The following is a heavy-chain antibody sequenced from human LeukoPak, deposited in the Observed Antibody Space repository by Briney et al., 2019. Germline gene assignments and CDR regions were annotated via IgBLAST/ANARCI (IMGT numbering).Heavy chain of an antibody. J-gene: IGHJ6*03. CDR1: GFTFSSYG. V-gene: IGHV3-30*18. D-gene: IGHD6-19*01. Sequence: GGSLRLSCAASGFTFSSYGMHWVRQAPGKGLEGVAVISYDGSNKYYADSVKGRFTISRDNSKNTLYLQMNSLRAEDTAVYYCAKDPHAGSSGWWRTYYYYYMDVWGKGTTVTVSS. CDR3: AKDPHAGSSGWWRTYYYYYMDV. CDR2: ISYDGSNK.